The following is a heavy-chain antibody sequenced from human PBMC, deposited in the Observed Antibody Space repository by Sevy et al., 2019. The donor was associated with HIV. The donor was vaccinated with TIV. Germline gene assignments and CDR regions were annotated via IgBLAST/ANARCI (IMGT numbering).Heavy chain of an antibody. V-gene: IGHV3-30*01. Sequence: GGSLRLSCAASGFTFTSFSMHWVRQAPGKGLEWVATISYEGSNKYYADSVKGRFTFSRDTSKNYLYLQMNSLRAEDTAVYCCALERLSSNVAEYFQNWGQGTLVTVSS. D-gene: IGHD1-1*01. CDR3: ALERLSSNVAEYFQN. J-gene: IGHJ1*01. CDR2: ISYEGSNK. CDR1: GFTFTSFS.